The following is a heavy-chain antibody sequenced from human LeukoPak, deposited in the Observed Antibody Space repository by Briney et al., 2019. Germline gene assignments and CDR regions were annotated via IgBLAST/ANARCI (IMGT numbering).Heavy chain of an antibody. V-gene: IGHV3-7*01. D-gene: IGHD2-8*02. CDR1: GFSFSSYW. J-gene: IGHJ4*02. Sequence: GGSLRLSCIVSGFSFSSYWMSWVRQAPGKGLEWVANIKYDGREKYYVDSVKGRFTISRDNAKNSLYLQMNSLRVEDTAVYYCAREEGLVLDYWGQGTLVTVSS. CDR2: IKYDGREK. CDR3: AREEGLVLDY.